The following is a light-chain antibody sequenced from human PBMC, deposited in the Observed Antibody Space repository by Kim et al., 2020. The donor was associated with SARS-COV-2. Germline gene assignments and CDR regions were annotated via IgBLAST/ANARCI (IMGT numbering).Light chain of an antibody. CDR2: AAS. J-gene: IGKJ4*01. CDR1: QYISNY. Sequence: ASVGDKVTINCRSSQYISNYLNWYQYKPGTAPKLLIYAASKLQSGVPSRFSGGGSGTEFTLSISSLQPEDVAIYYCQQTDISPLTFGGGTKVDIK. V-gene: IGKV1-39*01. CDR3: QQTDISPLT.